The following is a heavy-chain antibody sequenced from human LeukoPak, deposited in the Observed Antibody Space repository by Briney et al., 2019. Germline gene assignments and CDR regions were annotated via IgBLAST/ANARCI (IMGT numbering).Heavy chain of an antibody. Sequence: SETLSLTCTVSGGSISSYYWSWIRQPPGKGLEWIGYIYYSGSTNYNPSLKSRVTISVDTSKNQFSLKLSSVTAADTAVYYCARHSLVLGAIPDCWGQGTLVTVSS. J-gene: IGHJ4*02. CDR1: GGSISSYY. V-gene: IGHV4-59*08. CDR3: ARHSLVLGAIPDC. CDR2: IYYSGST. D-gene: IGHD3-16*02.